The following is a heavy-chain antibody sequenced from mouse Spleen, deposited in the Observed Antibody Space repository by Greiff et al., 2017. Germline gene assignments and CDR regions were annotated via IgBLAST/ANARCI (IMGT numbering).Heavy chain of an antibody. J-gene: IGHJ2*01. CDR1: GYTFTDYN. D-gene: IGHD4-1*01. CDR2: INPNNGGT. CDR3: ARQGTGTALFDY. V-gene: IGHV1-22*01. Sequence: EVQLKQSGPELVKPGALVKISCKASGYTFTDYNMHWVKQSHGKSLEWIGYINPNNGGTSYNQKFKGKATLTVNKSSSTAYMELRSLTSEDSAVYYCARQGTGTALFDYWGQGTTLTVSS.